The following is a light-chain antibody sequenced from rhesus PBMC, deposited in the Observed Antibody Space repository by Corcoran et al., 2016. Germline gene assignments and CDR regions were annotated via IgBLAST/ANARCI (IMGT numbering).Light chain of an antibody. V-gene: IGKV3-42*01. CDR1: QTVSRS. CDR3: QQDFSWPPT. J-gene: IGKJ1*01. CDR2: GAS. Sequence: ETVMTQSPATLSLSPGERATLSCRASQTVSRSLVWYLQKPGQAPKLLIYGASHRATGIPERFSGRGSETEFTLTISSLEPEDGGLDYCQQDFSWPPTFGQGTKVEIK.